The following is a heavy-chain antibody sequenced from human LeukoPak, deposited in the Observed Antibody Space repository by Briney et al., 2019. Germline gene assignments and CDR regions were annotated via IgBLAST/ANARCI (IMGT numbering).Heavy chain of an antibody. CDR3: ARLNPGYVTAPHDS. Sequence: PSETLSLTCTVSGGSITAGNHHWGWLRQPPGKGLEWIGSVYYSVSIFSDTSHKSRVTISGDTSKIRFSLSLSSVTAADTAVYYCARLNPGYVTAPHDSWGQGMLVTVSS. V-gene: IGHV4-39*01. J-gene: IGHJ5*01. CDR2: VYYSVSI. D-gene: IGHD3-16*01. CDR1: GGSITAGNHH.